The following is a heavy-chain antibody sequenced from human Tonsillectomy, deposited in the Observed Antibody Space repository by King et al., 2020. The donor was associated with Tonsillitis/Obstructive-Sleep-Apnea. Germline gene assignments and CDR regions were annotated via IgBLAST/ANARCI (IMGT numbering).Heavy chain of an antibody. CDR1: GGTFSSYA. J-gene: IGHJ4*02. D-gene: IGHD6-6*01. Sequence: QLVQSGAEVKKPGSSVKVSCKASGGTFSSYAISWVRQATGQGLEWMGGIIPIFGTANYAQKFQGRVTITADESTSTAYMELSSLRPEDTAVYYCARDQEYSSSSGVYFDYWGQGTLVTVSS. V-gene: IGHV1-69*12. CDR3: ARDQEYSSSSGVYFDY. CDR2: IIPIFGTA.